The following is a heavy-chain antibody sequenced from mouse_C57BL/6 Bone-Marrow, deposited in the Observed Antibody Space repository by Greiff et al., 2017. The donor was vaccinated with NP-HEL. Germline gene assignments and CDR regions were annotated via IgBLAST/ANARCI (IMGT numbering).Heavy chain of an antibody. CDR2: ISRGGGDI. CDR1: GFTFSSYA. CDR3: TRELLFDY. Sequence: EVNVVESGEGLVKPGGSLKLSCAASGFTFSSYAMSWVRQTPGKRLEWVAYISRGGGDINYAGTVKGRFTISRDNSRNTRYLQMSSLKSEDTAMYYCTRELLFDYWGQGTTLTVSA. V-gene: IGHV5-9-1*02. J-gene: IGHJ2*01.